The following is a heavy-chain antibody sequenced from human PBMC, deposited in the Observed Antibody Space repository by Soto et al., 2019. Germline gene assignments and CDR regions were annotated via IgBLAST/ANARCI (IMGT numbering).Heavy chain of an antibody. Sequence: QVQLVQSGAEVKKPGASVKVSCKASGYTCTSYGISGVRQAPGQELERLGWISAYNDKTNYAQKHQGTVTMTTDTSTSTSYMELRSLGFDGTAVSYCARDSPYYDILTGYYRGVWSDYYYGMDVWGQGTTVTVSS. CDR3: ARDSPYYDILTGYYRGVWSDYYYGMDV. D-gene: IGHD3-9*01. CDR1: GYTCTSYG. J-gene: IGHJ6*02. CDR2: ISAYNDKT. V-gene: IGHV1-18*01.